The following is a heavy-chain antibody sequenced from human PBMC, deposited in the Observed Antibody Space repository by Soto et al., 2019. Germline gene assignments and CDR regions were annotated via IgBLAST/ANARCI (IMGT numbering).Heavy chain of an antibody. J-gene: IGHJ4*02. CDR3: AKGLSVDSSGTYYFDY. CDR1: GFTFDDYA. Sequence: EVQLVESGGGLVQPGRSLRLSCAASGFTFDDYAMHWVRQAPGKGLEWVSGISWNSGSIGYADSVKGRFTISRDNAKNCLYLQMNSLRAEDTALYYCAKGLSVDSSGTYYFDYWGQGTLVTVSS. V-gene: IGHV3-9*01. D-gene: IGHD6-19*01. CDR2: ISWNSGSI.